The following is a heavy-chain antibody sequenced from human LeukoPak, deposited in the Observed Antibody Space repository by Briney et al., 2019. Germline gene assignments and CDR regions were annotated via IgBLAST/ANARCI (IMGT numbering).Heavy chain of an antibody. Sequence: SETLSLTCTVSGGSISSSSYYWGWIRQPPGTRLEWIGSVFYTGTTYCNPSLKSRVTISVDTSKNQFSLRLSSVTAADTAVYYCAPRRRAPENWFDPWGQGTLVTVSS. J-gene: IGHJ5*02. CDR2: VFYTGTT. CDR1: GGSISSSSYY. V-gene: IGHV4-39*01. CDR3: APRRRAPENWFDP.